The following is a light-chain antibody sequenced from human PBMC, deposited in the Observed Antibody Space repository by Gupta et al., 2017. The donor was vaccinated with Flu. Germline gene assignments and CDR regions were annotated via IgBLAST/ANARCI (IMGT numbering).Light chain of an antibody. CDR3: RLALQTPYT. CDR1: QSRLHSNGYNY. Sequence: DIVMTQSPLSLPVTPAEPASISCRSSQSRLHSNGYNYLNWYLQKPGQSPQLLLYLASKRSLGVPDRSSGSGSCIDFTLKISRMKAADVGLSYLRLALQTPYTFGQGTKLEIK. V-gene: IGKV2-28*01. J-gene: IGKJ2*01. CDR2: LAS.